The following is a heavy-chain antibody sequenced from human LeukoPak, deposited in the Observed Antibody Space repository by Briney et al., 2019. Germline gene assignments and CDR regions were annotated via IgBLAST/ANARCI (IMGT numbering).Heavy chain of an antibody. Sequence: GRSLRLSCAASGFTFSSYAMHWVRQAPGKGLEWVAVISYDGSNKYYADSVKGRFTISRDNSKNTLYLQMNSLRAEDTAVYYCARDTYCSGTSCYNSGVLDYWGQGTLVTVSS. CDR3: ARDTYCSGTSCYNSGVLDY. J-gene: IGHJ4*02. CDR2: ISYDGSNK. V-gene: IGHV3-30*01. CDR1: GFTFSSYA. D-gene: IGHD2-2*02.